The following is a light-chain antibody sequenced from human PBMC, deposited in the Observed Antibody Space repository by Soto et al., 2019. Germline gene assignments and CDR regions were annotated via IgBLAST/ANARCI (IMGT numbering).Light chain of an antibody. CDR3: CSYAGSSTSL. Sequence: QSALTQPASVSGSPGQSITISCTGTSSDVGSYNLVSWYQHHPGKAPKLMIYEGSKRPSGVSNRFSGSKSGNTASLTISGLQAEDEANYYCCSYAGSSTSLFGRGTKLTVL. CDR2: EGS. CDR1: SSDVGSYNL. J-gene: IGLJ2*01. V-gene: IGLV2-23*01.